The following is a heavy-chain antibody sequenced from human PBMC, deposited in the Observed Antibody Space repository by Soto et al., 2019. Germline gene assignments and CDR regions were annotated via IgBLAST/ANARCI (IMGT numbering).Heavy chain of an antibody. V-gene: IGHV1-18*01. CDR2: ISAYNGNT. J-gene: IGHJ3*02. D-gene: IGHD6-19*01. CDR1: GYTFTSYG. Sequence: GASVKVSCKASGYTFTSYGISWVRQAPGQGLGLMGWISAYNGNTNYAQKLQGRVTMTADTSTSTAYMELRSLRSDDTAVYYCARAGIAVAGTDSDAFDIWGQGTMVTVSS. CDR3: ARAGIAVAGTDSDAFDI.